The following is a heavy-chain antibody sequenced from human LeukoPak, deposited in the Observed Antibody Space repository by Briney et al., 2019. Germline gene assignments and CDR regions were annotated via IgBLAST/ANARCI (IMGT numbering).Heavy chain of an antibody. V-gene: IGHV4-39*07. Sequence: KASETLSLTCTVSGGSISSSSYYWGWIRQPPGKGLEWIGSIYYSGSTYYNPSLKSRVTMSVDTSKNQFSLKLSSVTAADTAVYYCARSPVGYCSGGSCSGGAFYWFDPWGQGTLVTVSS. CDR1: GGSISSSSYY. D-gene: IGHD2-15*01. J-gene: IGHJ5*02. CDR2: IYYSGST. CDR3: ARSPVGYCSGGSCSGGAFYWFDP.